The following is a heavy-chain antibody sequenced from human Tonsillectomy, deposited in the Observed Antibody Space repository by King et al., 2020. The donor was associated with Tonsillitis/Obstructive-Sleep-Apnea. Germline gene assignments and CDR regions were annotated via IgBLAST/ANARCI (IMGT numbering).Heavy chain of an antibody. CDR1: GGTFNSYA. CDR2: IIPILDIA. D-gene: IGHD2-2*01. V-gene: IGHV1-69*09. J-gene: IGHJ6*02. CDR3: ARERDTVVVSIAMDLYYYGMDV. Sequence: QLVQSGAEVKKPGSSVKVSCKASGGTFNSYALSWVRQAPGQGLEWMGRIIPILDIANYAPKFQGRVTITADRSTSTAYMELSSLRSGDTAVYYCARERDTVVVSIAMDLYYYGMDVWGQGTTVTVSS.